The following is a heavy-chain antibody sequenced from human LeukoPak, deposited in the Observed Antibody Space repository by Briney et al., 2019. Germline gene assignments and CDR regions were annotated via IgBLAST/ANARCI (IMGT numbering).Heavy chain of an antibody. CDR2: ISGSGATT. CDR3: AKDRDCTSSCCYFDY. V-gene: IGHV3-23*01. D-gene: IGHD2-2*01. CDR1: GFSFNIYA. J-gene: IGHJ4*02. Sequence: GGSLRLSCAASGFSFNIYAMSWVRQAPGNGLEWVSGISGSGATTYYADSVKGRFTVSRDNSKSTLYLQMSSLRAEDTAVYYCAKDRDCTSSCCYFDYWGQGTLVTVSS.